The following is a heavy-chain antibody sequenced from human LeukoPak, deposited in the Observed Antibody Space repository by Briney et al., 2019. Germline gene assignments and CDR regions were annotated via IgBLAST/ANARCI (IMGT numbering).Heavy chain of an antibody. CDR3: ARGPPNWGYDY. CDR1: GYTFTSYY. D-gene: IGHD7-27*01. V-gene: IGHV1-46*01. CDR2: INPSGGGT. J-gene: IGHJ4*02. Sequence: GASVTVSCTASGYTFTSYYMHWVRQAPGQGLEWMGMINPSGGGTTYAQKFQGRLTMTRDTSTSTVYMELSSLRSDDTAVYYCARGPPNWGYDYWGPGTLVTVSS.